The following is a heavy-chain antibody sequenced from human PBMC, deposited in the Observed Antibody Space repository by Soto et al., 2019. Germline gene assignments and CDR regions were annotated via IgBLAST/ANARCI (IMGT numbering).Heavy chain of an antibody. V-gene: IGHV3-21*01. Sequence: GGSLRLSCAASGFTFSSYSMNWVRQAPGKGLEWVSSISSSSSYIYYADSVKGRFTISRDNAKNSLYLQMNSLRAEDTAVYYCAGQLRSYYYYGMDVWGQGTTVTVSS. CDR2: ISSSSSYI. CDR1: GFTFSSYS. J-gene: IGHJ6*02. D-gene: IGHD1-7*01. CDR3: AGQLRSYYYYGMDV.